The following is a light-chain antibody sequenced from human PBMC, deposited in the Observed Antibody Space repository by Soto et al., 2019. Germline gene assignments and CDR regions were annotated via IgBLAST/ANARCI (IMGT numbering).Light chain of an antibody. CDR2: GNS. V-gene: IGLV1-40*01. CDR3: QSYDISLSVV. J-gene: IGLJ2*01. CDR1: SSNIGAGYG. Sequence: SVLTQPPSVSGAPGQRVTISCTGSSSNIGAGYGVHWYQQLPGTAPKLLIYGNSNRPSGVPDRFSGSKSGTSASLAITGLQAEDEADYYCQSYDISLSVVFGGGTKLTVL.